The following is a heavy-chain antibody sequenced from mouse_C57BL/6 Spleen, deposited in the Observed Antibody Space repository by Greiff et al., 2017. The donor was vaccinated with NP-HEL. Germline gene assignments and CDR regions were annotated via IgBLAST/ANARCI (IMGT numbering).Heavy chain of an antibody. CDR3: ARDGYYGAMDY. V-gene: IGHV1-61*01. CDR2: IYPSDSET. J-gene: IGHJ4*01. D-gene: IGHD1-1*01. CDR1: GYTFTSYW. Sequence: VQLQQPGAELVRPGSSVKLSCKASGYTFTSYWMDWVKQRPGQGLEWIGNIYPSDSETHYNQKFKDKATLTVDKSSSTAYMQLSSLTSEDSAVYYCARDGYYGAMDYWGQGTSVTVSS.